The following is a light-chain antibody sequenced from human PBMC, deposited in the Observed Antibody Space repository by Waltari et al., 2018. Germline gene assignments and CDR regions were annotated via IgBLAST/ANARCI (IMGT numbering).Light chain of an antibody. J-gene: IGKJ1*01. CDR2: KVT. Sequence: DIVMTQTPLSLPVTPGEPASISCRSSQSLLHSNGNTYLHWYLQKPGQSPRLLIYKVTNRESGVPDRFSGSGSGTDFTLKISRVEPGDVGIYYCMQSTKDPRTFGQGTKVEIQ. CDR3: MQSTKDPRT. V-gene: IGKV2D-29*02. CDR1: QSLLHSNGNTY.